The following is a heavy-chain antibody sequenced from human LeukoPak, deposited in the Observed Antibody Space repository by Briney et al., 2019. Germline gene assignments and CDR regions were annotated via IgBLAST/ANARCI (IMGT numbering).Heavy chain of an antibody. V-gene: IGHV3-49*04. CDR1: GFTFGYYA. J-gene: IGHJ4*02. Sequence: PGGSLRLSCTASGFTFGYYAMSWVRQAPGKGLEWVGFIRSKAYGGTTEYAASVKGRFTISRDDSKSIAYLQMNSLKTEDTAVYYCTSGIFRDGYNVAGGFDYWGQGTLVTVSS. CDR2: IRSKAYGGTT. CDR3: TSGIFRDGYNVAGGFDY. D-gene: IGHD5-24*01.